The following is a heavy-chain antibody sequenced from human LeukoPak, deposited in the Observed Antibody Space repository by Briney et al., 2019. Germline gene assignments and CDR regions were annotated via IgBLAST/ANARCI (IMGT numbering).Heavy chain of an antibody. CDR3: ARIVVGATTDY. J-gene: IGHJ4*02. Sequence: PSETLSLTCTVSGGSVSSESYYWSWMRQPPRGGLEWIGFIYYDGSTSYNPSLRSRVTLSVDTSKNQFSLKLTSVTAADSALYFCARIVVGATTDYWGQGTLVTVSS. V-gene: IGHV4-61*01. CDR1: GGSVSSESYY. CDR2: IYYDGST. D-gene: IGHD1-26*01.